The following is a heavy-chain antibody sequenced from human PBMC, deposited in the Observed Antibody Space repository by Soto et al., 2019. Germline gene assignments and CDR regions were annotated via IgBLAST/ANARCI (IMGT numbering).Heavy chain of an antibody. Sequence: QITLKESGPPLVKPTQPLTLTCTFSGFSLSTSGVGVGWIRQPPGKALEWLALIYWNDEKRYSPSLQSRLTITKDTSKSQVVFTMTNMDPVDTATYYCARKSGSSSPEDYWGQGTLVTVSS. CDR1: GFSLSTSGVG. CDR2: IYWNDEK. J-gene: IGHJ4*02. V-gene: IGHV2-5*01. CDR3: ARKSGSSSPEDY. D-gene: IGHD6-6*01.